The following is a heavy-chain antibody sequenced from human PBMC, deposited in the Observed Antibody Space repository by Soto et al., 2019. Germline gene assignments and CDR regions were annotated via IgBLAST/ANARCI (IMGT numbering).Heavy chain of an antibody. CDR1: GGTFSSYT. CDR2: IIPILGIA. J-gene: IGHJ4*02. D-gene: IGHD3-22*01. Sequence: QVQLVQSGAEVKKPGSSVKVSCKASGGTFSSYTISWVRQAPGQGLEWMGRIIPILGIANYAQKFQGRVTITADKSTSTAYMGLSSLRSEDTAVYYCARDSYDSSGSAFDYWGQGTLVTVSS. CDR3: ARDSYDSSGSAFDY. V-gene: IGHV1-69*08.